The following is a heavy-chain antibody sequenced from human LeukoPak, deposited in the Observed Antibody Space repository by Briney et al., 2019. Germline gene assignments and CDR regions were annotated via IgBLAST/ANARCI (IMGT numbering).Heavy chain of an antibody. CDR1: GYTFTRYD. V-gene: IGHV1-8*01. D-gene: IGHD3-10*01. J-gene: IGHJ4*02. CDR2: INPNTGTT. CDR3: ARGRGGGHFDY. Sequence: ASVKVSCKASGYTFTRYDINWVRQAAGQGLEWMGWINPNTGTTDYAQKFQGRVTVTRDTSISTAYMDLSSLRSDDTAVYYCARGRGGGHFDYWGQGTLVTVSS.